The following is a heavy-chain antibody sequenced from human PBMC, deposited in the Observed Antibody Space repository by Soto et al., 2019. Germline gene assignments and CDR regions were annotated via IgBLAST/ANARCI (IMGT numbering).Heavy chain of an antibody. CDR1: GGAISSNNW. CDR3: SRCLAGPPFLLSLCGRGYM. J-gene: IGHJ6*03. V-gene: IGHV4-4*03. D-gene: IGHD2-15*01. Sequence: APQTRSLTCAVSGGAISSNNWCSWVRQPPGKGLEWIGEISHSGSTNYNPSLKSRVIMSIDKSSNEFSLHLTSVTAADTAVYYCSRCLAGPPFLLSLCGRGYM. CDR2: ISHSGST.